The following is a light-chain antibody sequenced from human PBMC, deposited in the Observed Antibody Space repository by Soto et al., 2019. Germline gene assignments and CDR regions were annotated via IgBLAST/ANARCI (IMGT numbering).Light chain of an antibody. CDR3: QHYSNWPPT. V-gene: IGKV3-15*01. J-gene: IGKJ3*01. Sequence: EVVMTQSPATLSVSPGERVTLSCRASERVPRNLAWYQQKPGQGHSLLIYYASTRATGVPDRFTGSGSGTEFTLTISSLQSEDFGVYHCQHYSNWPPTFGPGTKVEIK. CDR2: YAS. CDR1: ERVPRN.